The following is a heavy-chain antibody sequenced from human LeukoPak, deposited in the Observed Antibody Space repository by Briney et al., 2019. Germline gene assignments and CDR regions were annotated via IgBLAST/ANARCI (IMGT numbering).Heavy chain of an antibody. CDR2: IYYSGRT. D-gene: IGHD3-22*01. CDR3: ARVDDSSVVDF. Sequence: PSETLSLTCTVSGGSINDYYWSWIRQPPGKGLEWIGYIYYSGRTNYNPSLKTRITISVDMSRNQFSLKLGSVTAADTAVYYCARVDDSSVVDFWGQGTLVTVSS. J-gene: IGHJ4*02. V-gene: IGHV4-59*01. CDR1: GGSINDYY.